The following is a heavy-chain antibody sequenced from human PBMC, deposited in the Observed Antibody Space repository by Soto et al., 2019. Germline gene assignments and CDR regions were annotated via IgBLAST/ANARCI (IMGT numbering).Heavy chain of an antibody. CDR1: GYTFTGYY. Sequence: QVQLVQSGAEVKKPGASVKVSCKASGYTFTGYYMHWVRQAPGQGLEWMGWINPNSGGTNYAQKSQGWVTMTRDTSISTAYMELSRLRSDDTAVYYCARDRLYCSSTSCPARWFDPWGQGTLVTVSS. J-gene: IGHJ5*02. CDR2: INPNSGGT. V-gene: IGHV1-2*04. D-gene: IGHD2-2*01. CDR3: ARDRLYCSSTSCPARWFDP.